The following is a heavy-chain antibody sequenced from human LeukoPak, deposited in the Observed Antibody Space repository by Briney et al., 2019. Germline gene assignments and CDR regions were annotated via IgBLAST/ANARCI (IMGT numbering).Heavy chain of an antibody. CDR3: ARDFNYYGSGSFWFDP. D-gene: IGHD3-10*01. CDR2: IHYSGST. V-gene: IGHV4-61*01. CDR1: GGSVSSNSYY. J-gene: IGHJ5*02. Sequence: SETLSLTCTVSGGSVSSNSYYWSWIRQPPGKGLKWIGYIHYSGSTNYNPSLKSRVTISIDTSKNQFSLKLSSVTAADTAVYYCARDFNYYGSGSFWFDPRGQGTLVTVSS.